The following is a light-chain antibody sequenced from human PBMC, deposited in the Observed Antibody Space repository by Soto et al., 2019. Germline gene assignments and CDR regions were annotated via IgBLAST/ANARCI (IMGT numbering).Light chain of an antibody. CDR3: LQDYNYPYT. CDR2: ATS. Sequence: AIQMTQSPSSLSASVGDRVTITCRASPGISNDLDWYQQTPGKAPKLLIYATSNLQSGVPSRFSGSGSGTDFTLTISSLQPEDFATYYCLQDYNYPYTFGQGTKLEIK. CDR1: PGISND. V-gene: IGKV1-6*01. J-gene: IGKJ2*01.